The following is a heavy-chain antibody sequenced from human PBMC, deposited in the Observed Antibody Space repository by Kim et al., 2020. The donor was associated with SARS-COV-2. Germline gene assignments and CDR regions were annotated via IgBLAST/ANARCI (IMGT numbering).Heavy chain of an antibody. CDR3: ARSSNLITVFGVVIIHREGYIDY. V-gene: IGHV1-3*01. J-gene: IGHJ4*03. Sequence: ASVKVSCKASGYTFTSYAMHWVRQAPGQRLEWKGWINAGNGNTKYSQKFQGRVTITMDTSASTAYMELSSLRSEDTAVYYCARSSNLITVFGVVIIHREGYIDYWGQGTLVTVSS. D-gene: IGHD3-3*01. CDR1: GYTFTSYA. CDR2: INAGNGNT.